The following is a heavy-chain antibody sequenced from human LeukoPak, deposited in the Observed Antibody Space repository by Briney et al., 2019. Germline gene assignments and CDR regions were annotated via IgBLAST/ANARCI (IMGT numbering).Heavy chain of an antibody. V-gene: IGHV3-30*04. CDR3: ARRPVAAEYFQH. J-gene: IGHJ1*01. CDR1: GFTFSSYA. CDR2: ISYDESKI. Sequence: PGRSLRLSCAASGFTFSSYAMHWARQAPGEGLEWVAVISYDESKIYYADSVKGRFTISRDLSTNTLYLQMNSLTTEDTAVYFCARRPVAAEYFQHWGQGTLVTVSS. D-gene: IGHD6-25*01.